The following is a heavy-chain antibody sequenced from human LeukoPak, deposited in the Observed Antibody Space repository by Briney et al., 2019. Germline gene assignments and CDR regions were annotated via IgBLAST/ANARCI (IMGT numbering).Heavy chain of an antibody. D-gene: IGHD6-13*01. CDR3: ARDLYSSSWFSVNY. Sequence: PGGSLRLSCAASGFTVSSNYMSWVRQAPGKGLEWVSVIYSGGSTYYADSVMGRFTISRDNSKNTLYLQMNSLRAEDTAVYYCARDLYSSSWFSVNYWGQGTLVTVSS. CDR2: IYSGGST. J-gene: IGHJ4*02. V-gene: IGHV3-66*01. CDR1: GFTVSSNY.